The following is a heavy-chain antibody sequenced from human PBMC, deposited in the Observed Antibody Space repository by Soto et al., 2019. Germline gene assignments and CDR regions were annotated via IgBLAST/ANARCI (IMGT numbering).Heavy chain of an antibody. CDR2: INPSGGST. CDR3: ARSVGTAMVTRAFDI. V-gene: IGHV1-46*03. Sequence: GASVKVFCKASGYTFTSHYMHWVRQAPGQGLEWMGIINPSGGSTSYAQKFQGRVTMTRDTSTSTVYMELSSLRSEDTAVYYCARSVGTAMVTRAFDIWGQGTMVTVS. J-gene: IGHJ3*02. CDR1: GYTFTSHY. D-gene: IGHD5-18*01.